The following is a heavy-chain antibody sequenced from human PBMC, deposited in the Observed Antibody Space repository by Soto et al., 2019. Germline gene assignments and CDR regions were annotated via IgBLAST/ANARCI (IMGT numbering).Heavy chain of an antibody. CDR3: AKGSLGGSYTLDS. J-gene: IGHJ5*01. Sequence: GESLKISCQLSGYNFTTYWLTWVRQMPGKGLEWMGRIDPSDSYTNYNPSFQGHVAISADKSISTAYLQWSSLTASDTALYYCAKGSLGGSYTLDSWGQGTLVTVSS. CDR1: GYNFTTYW. D-gene: IGHD1-26*01. V-gene: IGHV5-10-1*01. CDR2: IDPSDSYT.